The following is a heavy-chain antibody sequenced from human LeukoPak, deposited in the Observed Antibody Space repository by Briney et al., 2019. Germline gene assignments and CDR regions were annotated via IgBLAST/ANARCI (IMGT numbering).Heavy chain of an antibody. CDR3: ASGYCSGSSCYSLLDF. CDR1: GYTFTTYG. J-gene: IGHJ4*02. Sequence: ASVKVSCKASGYTFTTYGISWVRQAPGQGLEWMGWISAYNGNTNYAQKLQGRVTMTTDTSTGTAYMELRSLRSDDTAVYYCASGYCSGSSCYSLLDFWGQGTLVTVSS. CDR2: ISAYNGNT. V-gene: IGHV1-18*01. D-gene: IGHD2-15*01.